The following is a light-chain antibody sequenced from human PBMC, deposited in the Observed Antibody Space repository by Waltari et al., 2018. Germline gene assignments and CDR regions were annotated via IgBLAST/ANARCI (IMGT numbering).Light chain of an antibody. CDR3: QQYNPYSRT. CDR2: GAS. J-gene: IGKJ1*01. Sequence: DIQMTQSPSTLSASVGDRVTITCRASQTINTYLAWYKQKPGKAPTLLIYGASTLQGGVPSRFSGSGSGTEFTLTISSLQPDDFATYYCQQYNPYSRTFGQGTKVEFK. V-gene: IGKV1-5*03. CDR1: QTINTY.